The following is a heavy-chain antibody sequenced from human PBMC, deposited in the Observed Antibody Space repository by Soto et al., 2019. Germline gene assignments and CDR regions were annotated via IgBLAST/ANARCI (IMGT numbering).Heavy chain of an antibody. V-gene: IGHV4-4*07. J-gene: IGHJ4*02. D-gene: IGHD3-10*01. Sequence: SETLSLTCSVSGGSINSYWWSWIRQPAGKGLEWIGRVYSSGTTDYNPSLNSRATLSVETSKNQFSLKLSSVTSADTAVYYCARDIGSSAYGGGYWGQGFQVTVSS. CDR3: ARDIGSSAYGGGY. CDR1: GGSINSYW. CDR2: VYSSGTT.